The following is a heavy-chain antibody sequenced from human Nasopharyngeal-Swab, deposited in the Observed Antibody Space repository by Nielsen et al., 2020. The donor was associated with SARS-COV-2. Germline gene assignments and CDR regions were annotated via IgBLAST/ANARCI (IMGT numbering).Heavy chain of an antibody. V-gene: IGHV3-11*04. D-gene: IGHD3-3*01. J-gene: IGHJ4*02. CDR1: GFTFSDYY. CDR2: ISSSSSTI. Sequence: GESLKISCAASGFTFSDYYMSWIRQAPGKGLEWVSYISSSSSTIYYADSVKGRFTISRDNAKNSLYLQMNSLRDEDTAVYYCARERARFLEWLLYGTFDYWGQGTLVTVSS. CDR3: ARERARFLEWLLYGTFDY.